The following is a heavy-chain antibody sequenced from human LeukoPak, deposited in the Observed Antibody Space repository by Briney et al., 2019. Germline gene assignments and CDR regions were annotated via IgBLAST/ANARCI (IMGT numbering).Heavy chain of an antibody. CDR1: GYTFTSYY. J-gene: IGHJ4*02. V-gene: IGHV1-46*03. D-gene: IGHD3-22*01. CDR3: AREGYDSSGYYPFDY. Sequence: ASVKVSCKASGYTFTSYYMYWVRQAPGQGLEWMGIINPSGGSTSYAQKFQGRVTMTRDTSTSTVYMELSSLRSEDTAVYYCAREGYDSSGYYPFDYWGQGTLVTVSS. CDR2: INPSGGST.